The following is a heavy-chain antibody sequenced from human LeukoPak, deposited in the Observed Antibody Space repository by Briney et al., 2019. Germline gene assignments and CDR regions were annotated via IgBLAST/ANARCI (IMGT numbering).Heavy chain of an antibody. Sequence: GGSLRLSCAASGFAASGFTFSTFGMHWVRQAPGKGLEWVALISYDGSNKYYADSVKGRFTISRDNSKNTLYLQMNSLRAEDTAVYYCALSSSWYGGFFDYWGQGTLVTVSS. J-gene: IGHJ4*02. D-gene: IGHD6-13*01. CDR1: FAASGFTFSTFG. CDR2: ISYDGSNK. CDR3: ALSSSWYGGFFDY. V-gene: IGHV3-30*03.